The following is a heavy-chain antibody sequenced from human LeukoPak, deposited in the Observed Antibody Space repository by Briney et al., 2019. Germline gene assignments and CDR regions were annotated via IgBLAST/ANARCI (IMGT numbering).Heavy chain of an antibody. V-gene: IGHV4-59*01. CDR3: ARGGYSYGNWFDP. J-gene: IGHJ5*02. Sequence: PSETLSLTCTVSGGSISSYYWSWIRQPPGKGLEWIGYIYYSGGTNYNPSLKSRVTISVDTSKNQFSLKLSSVTAADTAVYYCARGGYSYGNWFDPWGQGTLVTVSS. CDR2: IYYSGGT. D-gene: IGHD5-18*01. CDR1: GGSISSYY.